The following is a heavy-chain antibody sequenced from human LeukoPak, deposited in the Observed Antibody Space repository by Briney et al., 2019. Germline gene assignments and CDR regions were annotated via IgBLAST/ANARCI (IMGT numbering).Heavy chain of an antibody. D-gene: IGHD3-16*01. CDR2: IYYSGST. J-gene: IGHJ3*02. CDR1: GGSFSNYY. V-gene: IGHV4-34*01. Sequence: SETLSLTCAVYGGSFSNYYWSWIRQPPGKGLEWIGNIYYSGSTYYNPSLKSRVTISVDTSKNQFSLKLSSVTAADTAVYYCARLFKWFGAFDIWGQGTMVTVSS. CDR3: ARLFKWFGAFDI.